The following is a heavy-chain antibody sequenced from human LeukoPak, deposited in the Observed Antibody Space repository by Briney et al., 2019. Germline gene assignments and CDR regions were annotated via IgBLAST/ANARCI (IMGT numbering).Heavy chain of an antibody. D-gene: IGHD3-10*01. CDR2: ISGSGGST. V-gene: IGHV3-23*01. CDR3: AKDERGYFDY. CDR1: GFTFSSYA. J-gene: IGHJ4*02. Sequence: PGGSLRLSCAASGFTFSSYAMSGVRQAPGKGLEGVSAISGSGGSTYYADSVKGRFTISRDNSKNTLYLQMNSLRAEDTAVYYCAKDERGYFDYWGQGTLVTVSS.